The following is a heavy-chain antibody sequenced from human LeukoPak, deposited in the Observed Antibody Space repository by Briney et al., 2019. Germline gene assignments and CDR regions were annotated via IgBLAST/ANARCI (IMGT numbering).Heavy chain of an antibody. D-gene: IGHD1-26*01. CDR2: INPGDSDT. CDR1: GYSFTTYW. J-gene: IGHJ3*02. CDR3: ASPRVGATAFDI. V-gene: IGHV5-51*01. Sequence: GKSLKISCKGSGYSFTTYWIGWVRQMPRKGLEYMGIINPGDSDTRYSPSFQGQVTISVDKSLSTAYLQWSSLKASDTAMYYCASPRVGATAFDIWGQGTLVTVSS.